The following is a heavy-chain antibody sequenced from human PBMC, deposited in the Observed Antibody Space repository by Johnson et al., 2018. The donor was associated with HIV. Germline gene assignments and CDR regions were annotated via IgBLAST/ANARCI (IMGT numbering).Heavy chain of an antibody. CDR1: GFTFSSYA. J-gene: IGHJ3*02. CDR2: IYSGRDT. CDR3: AREDGSGWSTRGDDAFDI. V-gene: IGHV3-66*01. Sequence: EQLVESGGGVVQPGRSLRLSCAASGFTFSSYAMHWVRQAPGKGLEWVSVIYSGRDTYYADSVRGRFTISRDNSKNTVYLQMNNLGAEDPAVYYCAREDGSGWSTRGDDAFDIWGQGTMVTVSS. D-gene: IGHD6-19*01.